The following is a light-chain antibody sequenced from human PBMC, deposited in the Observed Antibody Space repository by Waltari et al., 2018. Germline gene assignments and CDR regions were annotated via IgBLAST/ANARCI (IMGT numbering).Light chain of an antibody. CDR2: DSA. Sequence: EIVLTQSPATLSLSPGERATLTWRASQSVSTYLAWYQQRPGQPPRLLIYDSASGATGIPARFSGSGSETDLTLTISSLEPEDFAVYYCQQYYSTPPTFGQGTKVEIK. CDR3: QQYYSTPPT. J-gene: IGKJ1*01. CDR1: QSVSTY. V-gene: IGKV3-11*01.